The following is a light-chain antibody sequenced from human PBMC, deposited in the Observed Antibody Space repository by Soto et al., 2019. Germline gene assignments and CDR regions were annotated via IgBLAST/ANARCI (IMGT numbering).Light chain of an antibody. J-gene: IGKJ1*01. CDR1: QSVSSNN. CDR3: QQYASSPWT. CDR2: GAS. Sequence: EIVLTQSPDTLSLSPGERATLSCRASQSVSSNNLAWYQQKPGQAPRLLIFGASSRATGIPDRFSGRGSATDFTLTISRLETEDFAVYCCQQYASSPWTFGQGTKVEIK. V-gene: IGKV3-20*01.